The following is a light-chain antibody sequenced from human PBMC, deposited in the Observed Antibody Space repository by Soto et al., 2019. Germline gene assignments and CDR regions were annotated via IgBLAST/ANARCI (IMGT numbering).Light chain of an antibody. CDR1: TNDVGAFDY. Sequence: QSALTQPASVSASPGQSISISCSGTTNDVGAFDYVSWYQQHPGKAPKLIIYEISNRPSGLSNRFSGSKSGNTASLTISGLQAEDEAYYYCSSYTTNNTHVFGGGTKLTVL. V-gene: IGLV2-14*01. CDR2: EIS. CDR3: SSYTTNNTHV. J-gene: IGLJ2*01.